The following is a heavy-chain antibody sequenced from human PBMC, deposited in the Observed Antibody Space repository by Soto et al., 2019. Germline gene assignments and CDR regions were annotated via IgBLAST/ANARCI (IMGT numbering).Heavy chain of an antibody. CDR2: IYWDDDK. D-gene: IGHD3-16*01. Sequence: GPTLVNPTQTLTLTCTFSGFSLSTRGVGVAWIRQPPGKALEWLALIYWDDDKRYSPSLQSRLTITKDTAKNEVVLTVTNMDPVDTATYYCAHKGGGDRILDYWGQGTLVTVSS. V-gene: IGHV2-5*02. J-gene: IGHJ4*02. CDR1: GFSLSTRGVG. CDR3: AHKGGGDRILDY.